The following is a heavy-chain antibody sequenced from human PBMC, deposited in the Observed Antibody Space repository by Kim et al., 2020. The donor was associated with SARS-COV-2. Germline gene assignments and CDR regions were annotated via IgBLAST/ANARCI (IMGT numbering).Heavy chain of an antibody. D-gene: IGHD3-16*01. V-gene: IGHV3-23*01. J-gene: IGHJ3*02. CDR1: GFTFSSYA. Sequence: GGSLRLSCAASGFTFSSYAMSWVRQAPGKGLEWVSGITASGGNTYSADSVKGRFIISRDNSKNMLYLQMNSLRAEDTAVYYCAPLANPWLLGIWGQGTMVTVSS. CDR2: ITASGGNT. CDR3: APLANPWLLGI.